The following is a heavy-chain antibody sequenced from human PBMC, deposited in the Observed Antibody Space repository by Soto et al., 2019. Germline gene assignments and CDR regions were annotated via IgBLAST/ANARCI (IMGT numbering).Heavy chain of an antibody. CDR2: VSAGVGTT. V-gene: IGHV3-23*01. D-gene: IGHD2-2*01. J-gene: IGHJ5*02. CDR3: EKGGYCTSISCPRWFDP. Sequence: GGSLRLSCAASGFTLTTYAMTWVRQAPGRGLEWVSTVSAGVGTTYYADSVKGRFTISRDIPKNTLFLQMNSLRAEDTALYYCEKGGYCTSISCPRWFDPWGQGTLVTVSS. CDR1: GFTLTTYA.